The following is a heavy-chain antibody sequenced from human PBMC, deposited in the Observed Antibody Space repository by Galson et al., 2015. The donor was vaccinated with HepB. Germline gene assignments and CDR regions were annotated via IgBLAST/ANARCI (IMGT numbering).Heavy chain of an antibody. Sequence: SLRLSCAASGFTFSSYSMNWVRQAPGKGLEWVSSISSSSSYIYYADSVKGRFTISRDNAKNSLYLQMNSLRAEDTAVYYCARGVTMVRGVKHMDVRGKGTTVTVSS. J-gene: IGHJ6*03. V-gene: IGHV3-21*01. D-gene: IGHD3-10*01. CDR3: ARGVTMVRGVKHMDV. CDR1: GFTFSSYS. CDR2: ISSSSSYI.